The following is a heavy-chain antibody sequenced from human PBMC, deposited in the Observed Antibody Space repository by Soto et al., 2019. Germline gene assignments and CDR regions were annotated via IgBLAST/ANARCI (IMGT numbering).Heavy chain of an antibody. CDR1: GYTFTSYA. CDR3: ARDLAVGWFDP. D-gene: IGHD2-2*01. V-gene: IGHV1-3*01. J-gene: IGHJ5*02. CDR2: INAGNGNT. Sequence: ASVKVSCKASGYTFTSYAMHWVRQAPGQRLEWMGWINAGNGNTKYSQKFQGRVTITRDTSTSTAYMELRSLRSDDTAVYYCARDLAVGWFDPWGQGTLVTVSS.